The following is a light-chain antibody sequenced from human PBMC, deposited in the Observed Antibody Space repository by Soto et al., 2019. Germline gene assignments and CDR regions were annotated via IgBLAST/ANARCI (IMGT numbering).Light chain of an antibody. CDR3: QQYGISLT. CDR2: GAS. J-gene: IGKJ4*01. V-gene: IGKV3-20*01. CDR1: QSVSSSY. Sequence: EIVLTQSPGTLSLSPGERATLSCRSSQSVSSSYLAWYHQKPGQAPRLLIYGASSRATGIPDRFSGSGSGTDFTLTISRLEPEDFALYYCQQYGISLTFGGGTKVEI.